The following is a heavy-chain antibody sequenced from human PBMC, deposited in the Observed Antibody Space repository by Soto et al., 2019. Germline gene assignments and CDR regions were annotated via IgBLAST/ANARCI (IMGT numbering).Heavy chain of an antibody. CDR2: INPNSGAT. CDR1: EYSFTAYS. Sequence: RASVKVSCKASEYSFTAYSLHWVRQAPGQGLEWMGWINPNSGATNYALQFQGRVTLTRDTSISTAFMDLSSLRFDDTAVYYCARDADLLYANFYYYGLDVWGQGTTVTVSS. D-gene: IGHD3-10*01. J-gene: IGHJ6*02. V-gene: IGHV1-2*02. CDR3: ARDADLLYANFYYYGLDV.